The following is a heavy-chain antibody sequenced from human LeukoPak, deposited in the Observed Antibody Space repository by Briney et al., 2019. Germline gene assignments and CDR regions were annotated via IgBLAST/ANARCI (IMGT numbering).Heavy chain of an antibody. CDR2: FDPEDGET. V-gene: IGHV1-24*01. D-gene: IGHD3-3*01. CDR3: ARSRGVIIIDY. CDR1: GYTLTELS. J-gene: IGHJ4*02. Sequence: GASVKVSCKVSGYTLTELSMHWVRQAPGKGLEWMGGFDPEDGETIYAQKFQGRVTMTRNTSISTAYMELSSLRSEDTAVYYCARSRGVIIIDYWGQGTLVTVSS.